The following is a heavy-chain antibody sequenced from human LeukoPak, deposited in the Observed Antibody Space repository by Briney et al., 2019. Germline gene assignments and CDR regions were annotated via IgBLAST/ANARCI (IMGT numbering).Heavy chain of an antibody. V-gene: IGHV5-51*01. Sequence: GESLKISCKGSGYSFTIYWIGWVRQMPGKGLEWMGIIYPGDSDTRYSPSFQGQVTISADKSISTAYLQWSSLKASDTAIYYCARPLYDSSGYYAGPFDYWGQGTLVTVSS. CDR3: ARPLYDSSGYYAGPFDY. J-gene: IGHJ4*02. CDR2: IYPGDSDT. D-gene: IGHD3-22*01. CDR1: GYSFTIYW.